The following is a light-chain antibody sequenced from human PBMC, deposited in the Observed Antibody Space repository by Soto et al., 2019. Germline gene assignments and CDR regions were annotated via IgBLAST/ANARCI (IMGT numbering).Light chain of an antibody. CDR1: RSINND. Sequence: EIVLTQSPATLSLSPGEGATLSCRASRSINNDLGLYQQKPGQAPRLLISDASNRASRVPVRFSGSGSGTDFTLTISSLESEDSAVYFCQQRYAWYSFGQGTKLEIK. CDR2: DAS. J-gene: IGKJ2*03. V-gene: IGKV3D-11*02. CDR3: QQRYAWYS.